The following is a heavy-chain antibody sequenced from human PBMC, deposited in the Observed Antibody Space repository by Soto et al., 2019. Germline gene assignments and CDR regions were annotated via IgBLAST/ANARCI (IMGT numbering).Heavy chain of an antibody. CDR3: ARDHSIAAAGSYGMDV. V-gene: IGHV6-1*01. D-gene: IGHD6-13*01. CDR1: GDSVSSNSAA. J-gene: IGHJ6*02. CDR2: TYYRSKWYN. Sequence: SETLSLTCAISGDSVSSNSAAWNWIRQSPSRGLEWLGRTYYRSKWYNDYAVSMKSRITINPDTSKNQFSLQLNSVTPEDTAVYYCARDHSIAAAGSYGMDVWGQGTTVTVS.